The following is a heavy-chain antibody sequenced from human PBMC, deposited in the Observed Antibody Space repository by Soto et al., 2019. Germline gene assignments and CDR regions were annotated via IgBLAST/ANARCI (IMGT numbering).Heavy chain of an antibody. D-gene: IGHD3-22*01. J-gene: IGHJ4*02. Sequence: SETMSLTCTVSGGYIISTSYHWVWIRQPPGKGLEWIGSLDYSGGTFYNPSLKSRVTISADTSKNQFSLKVNSVTAADTALYYCARNYYEVSGLYYWGQGTLVTVSS. CDR2: LDYSGGT. V-gene: IGHV4-39*01. CDR1: GGYIISTSYH. CDR3: ARNYYEVSGLYY.